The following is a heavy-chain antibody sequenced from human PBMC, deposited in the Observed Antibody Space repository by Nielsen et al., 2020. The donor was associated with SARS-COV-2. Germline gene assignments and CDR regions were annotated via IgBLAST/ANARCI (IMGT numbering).Heavy chain of an antibody. CDR1: RFSFNKYA. Sequence: GESLKISCAASRFSFNKYAMHWVRQTPGKGLEWVANINQDGSEKDYVDSVKGRFTISRDNAKNSLYLQMNSLRVEDTAVYYCARARGGYDFDYWGQGTLVTVSS. J-gene: IGHJ4*02. V-gene: IGHV3-7*03. D-gene: IGHD2-15*01. CDR3: ARARGGYDFDY. CDR2: INQDGSEK.